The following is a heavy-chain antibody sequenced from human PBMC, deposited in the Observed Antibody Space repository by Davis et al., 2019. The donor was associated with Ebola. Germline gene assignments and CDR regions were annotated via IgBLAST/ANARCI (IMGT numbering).Heavy chain of an antibody. J-gene: IGHJ4*02. D-gene: IGHD6-13*01. Sequence: ESLKISCAASGFTFSDYYMSWVRQPPGKGLEWIGEINHSGSTNYTPSLKSRVTISVDTSKNQFSLKLSSVTAADTAVYYCARGQQLVRVRGFDYWGQGTLVTVSS. CDR2: INHSGST. CDR3: ARGQQLVRVRGFDY. CDR1: GFTFSDYY. V-gene: IGHV4-34*01.